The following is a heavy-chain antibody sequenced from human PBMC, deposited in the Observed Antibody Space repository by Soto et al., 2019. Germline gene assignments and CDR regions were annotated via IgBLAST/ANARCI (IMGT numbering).Heavy chain of an antibody. Sequence: SETLSLTCAAHNGSFTDYFWTWIRQSPGRGLEWIGEINHRGGATYNPSLRSRATISIDTSKNHFSLSLRSLTAADTAVYYCARGFKKERASSFFYYYYGLDVWGQGTTVTVSS. CDR3: ARGFKKERASSFFYYYYGLDV. CDR2: INHRGGA. D-gene: IGHD3-3*02. V-gene: IGHV4-34*01. CDR1: NGSFTDYF. J-gene: IGHJ6*02.